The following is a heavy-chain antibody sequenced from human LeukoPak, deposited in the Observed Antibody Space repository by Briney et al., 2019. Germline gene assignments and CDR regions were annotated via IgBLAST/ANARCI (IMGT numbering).Heavy chain of an antibody. CDR1: GFTFSSYW. CDR2: INSDGSST. V-gene: IGHV3-74*01. Sequence: GGSLRLSCAASGFTFSSYWMHWVRHASGKGLVWVSRINSDGSSTSYADSVKGRFTISRDNAKNTLYLQMNSLRAEDTAVYYCARVIAVAGNYYFDYWGQGTLVTVSS. D-gene: IGHD6-19*01. J-gene: IGHJ4*02. CDR3: ARVIAVAGNYYFDY.